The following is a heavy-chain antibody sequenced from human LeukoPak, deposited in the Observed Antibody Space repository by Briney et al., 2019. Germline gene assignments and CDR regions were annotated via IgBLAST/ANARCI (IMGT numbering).Heavy chain of an antibody. D-gene: IGHD2-15*01. J-gene: IGHJ4*02. CDR3: ARSYCSGGSCYSSDY. V-gene: IGHV1-18*01. CDR1: GYTFTSYG. CDR2: ISAYNGNT. Sequence: ASVKVSCXASGYTFTSYGISWLRQPPGQGLEWMGWISAYNGNTNYAQKLQGRVTMTTDTTTSTAYMELRSLRSDDTAVYYCARSYCSGGSCYSSDYWGQGTLVTVSS.